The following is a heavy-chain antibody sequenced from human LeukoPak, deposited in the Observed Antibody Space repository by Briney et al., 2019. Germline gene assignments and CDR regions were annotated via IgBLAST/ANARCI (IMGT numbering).Heavy chain of an antibody. CDR3: ARHPDCSGGSCYHGQYYFDY. CDR1: GYSFTSYW. V-gene: IGHV5-51*01. CDR2: IYPGDSDT. D-gene: IGHD2-15*01. Sequence: GESLKISCKGSGYSFTSYWIGWVRQMPGKGLEWMGIIYPGDSDTRYSPSFQGQVTISADKSINTAYLQWSSLKASDTAMYYCARHPDCSGGSCYHGQYYFDYWGQGTLVTVSS. J-gene: IGHJ4*02.